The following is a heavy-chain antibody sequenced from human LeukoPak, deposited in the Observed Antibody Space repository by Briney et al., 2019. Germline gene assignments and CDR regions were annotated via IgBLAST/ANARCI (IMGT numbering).Heavy chain of an antibody. CDR3: ARGKDAFDI. CDR2: INPKSGAT. CDR1: GYTVTGYH. Sequence: GSVKVSCKASGYTVTGYHIHWARRAPGQGLEWMGWINPKSGATDYAQKFQARVTMTRDTSISTAYVELRSLRSDDTAVYYCARGKDAFDIWGQGTMVTVSS. V-gene: IGHV1-2*02. J-gene: IGHJ3*02.